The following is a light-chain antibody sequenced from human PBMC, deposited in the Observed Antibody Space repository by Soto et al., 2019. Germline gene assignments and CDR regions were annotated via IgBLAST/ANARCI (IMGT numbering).Light chain of an antibody. CDR1: SSDVGGYNY. J-gene: IGLJ1*01. CDR2: DVS. CDR3: CSYAGSYTFGV. V-gene: IGLV2-11*01. Sequence: QSALTQPRSVSGSPGQSVTISCTGTSSDVGGYNYVSWYQQHPGKAPKLMIYDVSKRPSGVPDRFSGSKSRNTASLTISGLQAEDEADYYCCSYAGSYTFGVFGTGTKLTVL.